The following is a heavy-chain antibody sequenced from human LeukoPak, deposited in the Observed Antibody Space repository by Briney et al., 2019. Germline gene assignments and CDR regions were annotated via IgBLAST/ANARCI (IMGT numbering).Heavy chain of an antibody. CDR1: GYTFTSHA. CDR2: INTNTGNP. D-gene: IGHD3-9*01. CDR3: AGILGTRDYYYMDV. Sequence: ASVKVSCKASGYTFTSHAMNWVRQAPGQGLEWMGWINTNTGNPTYAQGFTGRFVFSLDTSVSTAYLQISSLKAEDTAVYYCAGILGTRDYYYMDVWGKGTTVTVSS. V-gene: IGHV7-4-1*02. J-gene: IGHJ6*03.